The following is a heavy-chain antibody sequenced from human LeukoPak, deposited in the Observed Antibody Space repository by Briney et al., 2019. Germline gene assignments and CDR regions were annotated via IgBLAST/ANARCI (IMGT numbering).Heavy chain of an antibody. Sequence: GGSLRLSCAASGFTFDDYAMHWVRQAPGKGLEWVSGISWNSGSIGYADSVKGRFTISRDNAKNSLYLQMNSLRAEDTALYYCAKVGTSGGFDYWGQGTLATVSS. CDR3: AKVGTSGGFDY. CDR1: GFTFDDYA. V-gene: IGHV3-9*01. J-gene: IGHJ4*02. CDR2: ISWNSGSI. D-gene: IGHD1-26*01.